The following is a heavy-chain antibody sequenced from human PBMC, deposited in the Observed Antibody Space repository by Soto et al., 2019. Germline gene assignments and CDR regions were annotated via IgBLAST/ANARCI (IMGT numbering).Heavy chain of an antibody. CDR3: ARVPMVRGVRGVYYYYGMDV. CDR1: GYTFTSYG. D-gene: IGHD3-10*01. J-gene: IGHJ6*02. Sequence: QVQLVQSGAEVKKPGASVKVSCKASGYTFTSYGISWVRQAPGQGLEWMGWISAYNGNTNYAQKLQGRVTMTTDTSTSTAYMELRSLRADDTAVYYCARVPMVRGVRGVYYYYGMDVWGQGTTVTVSS. CDR2: ISAYNGNT. V-gene: IGHV1-18*01.